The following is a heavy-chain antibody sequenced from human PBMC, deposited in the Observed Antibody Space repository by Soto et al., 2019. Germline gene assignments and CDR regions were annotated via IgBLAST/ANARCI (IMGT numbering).Heavy chain of an antibody. Sequence: SETLSLTCAVSGGSISSSNWWSWVRQPPGKGLEWIGEIYHSGSTNYNPSLKSRVTISVDKSKNQFSLKLSSVTAADTAVYYCARDGSSSSWHYYYYGMDVWGQGTTVTVSS. D-gene: IGHD6-13*01. CDR3: ARDGSSSSWHYYYYGMDV. J-gene: IGHJ6*02. V-gene: IGHV4-4*02. CDR1: GGSISSSNW. CDR2: IYHSGST.